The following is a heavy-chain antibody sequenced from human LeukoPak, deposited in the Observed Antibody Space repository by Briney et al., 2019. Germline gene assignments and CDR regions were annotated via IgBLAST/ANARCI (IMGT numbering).Heavy chain of an antibody. D-gene: IGHD6-13*01. CDR3: ARRRGYSSSPGDYFDY. J-gene: IGHJ4*02. Sequence: PSETLSLTCTVSGGSISSSSYYWGWIRQPPGKGLEWIGSIYYSGNTYYNPSLKSRVTISLDMSKSHFSLKLTSVTAADTAVYYCARRRGYSSSPGDYFDYWGQGTLVTVSS. CDR1: GGSISSSSYY. CDR2: IYYSGNT. V-gene: IGHV4-39*07.